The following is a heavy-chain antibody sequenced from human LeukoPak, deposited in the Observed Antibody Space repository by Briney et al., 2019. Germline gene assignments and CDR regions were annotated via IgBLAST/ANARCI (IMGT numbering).Heavy chain of an antibody. CDR1: GGSISSSSYY. CDR3: AMGSNYGGRMGYFDY. D-gene: IGHD4-11*01. Sequence: SETLSLTCTVSGGSISSSSYYWGWIRQPPGKGLEWIGSIYYSGSTYYNPSLKSRVTISVDTSKNQFSLKLSSVTAADTAVYYCAMGSNYGGRMGYFDYWGQGTLVTVSS. CDR2: IYYSGST. V-gene: IGHV4-39*07. J-gene: IGHJ4*02.